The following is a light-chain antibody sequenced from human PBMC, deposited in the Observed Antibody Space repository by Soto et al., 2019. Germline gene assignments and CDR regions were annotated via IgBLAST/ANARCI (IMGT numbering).Light chain of an antibody. CDR2: EVS. V-gene: IGLV2-23*02. CDR3: CSYAGSSTVV. CDR1: SSDVGSYNL. Sequence: QSALTQPASVSGSPGQSITISCTGTSSDVGSYNLVSWYQQHPGKAPKLMIYEVSKRPSGVSNRFSGSTSGNTASLTISGIQAENDADYYCCSYAGSSTVVFGGGTKVTVL. J-gene: IGLJ2*01.